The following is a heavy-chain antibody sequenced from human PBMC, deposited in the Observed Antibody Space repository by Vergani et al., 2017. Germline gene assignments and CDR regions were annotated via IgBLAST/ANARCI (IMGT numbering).Heavy chain of an antibody. CDR2: IRGSGESV. CDR1: GFTFSSYA. J-gene: IGHJ2*01. CDR3: AKTLGTSYYFDF. V-gene: IGHV3-23*01. Sequence: EVQLLESGGGLVQPGGSLRLSCAASGFTFSSYAMHWVRQAPGKGLEWVSAIRGSGESVYYADSVEGRFTISRDNSKNTLYLQMNSLTAEDTAIYYCAKTLGTSYYFDFWGRGTLVTVSS. D-gene: IGHD1-26*01.